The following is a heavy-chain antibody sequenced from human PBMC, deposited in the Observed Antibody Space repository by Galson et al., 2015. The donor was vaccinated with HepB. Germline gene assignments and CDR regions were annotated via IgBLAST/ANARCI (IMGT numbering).Heavy chain of an antibody. D-gene: IGHD6-13*01. CDR2: ISGSGGST. CDR1: GFTFSSYA. V-gene: IGHV3-23*01. J-gene: IGHJ4*02. CDR3: AKALGSYSSSWLTRLFDY. Sequence: SLRLSCAASGFTFSSYAMSWVRQAPGKGLEWVSAISGSGGSTYYADSVKGRFTISRDNSKNTLYLQMNSLRAEDTAVYYCAKALGSYSSSWLTRLFDYWGQGTLVTVSS.